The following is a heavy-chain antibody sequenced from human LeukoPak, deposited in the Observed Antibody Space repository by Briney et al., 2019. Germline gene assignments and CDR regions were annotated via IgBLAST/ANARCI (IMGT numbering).Heavy chain of an antibody. CDR3: GEDGGVWGVYG. V-gene: IGHV3-7*01. CDR2: IKQDGSEK. J-gene: IGHJ4*02. D-gene: IGHD3-16*01. Sequence: GGSLRLSCAASGFTFSSYWMSWVRQAPGKGLEWVANIKQDGSEKYYVDSVKGRFTISRDNAKNSLYLQMDRLRAQETACYYCGEDGGVWGVYGWGPGTLVTVSS. CDR1: GFTFSSYW.